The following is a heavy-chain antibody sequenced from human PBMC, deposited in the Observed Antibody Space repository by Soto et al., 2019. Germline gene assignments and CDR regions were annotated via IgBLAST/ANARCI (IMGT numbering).Heavy chain of an antibody. CDR2: LHSGGDT. CDR3: ARDGPYYYASRMDV. CDR1: GIPVSSNY. J-gene: IGHJ6*02. Sequence: EVQLVESGGGLVQPGGSLRLSCAASGIPVSSNYMTWVRQAPGKGLEWVSVLHSGGDTYYANSVKGRFTIYRHDSTNTLFLQMNSLPPEDAAVYYWARDGPYYYASRMDVWGQGTTITVSS. D-gene: IGHD3-10*01. V-gene: IGHV3-53*04.